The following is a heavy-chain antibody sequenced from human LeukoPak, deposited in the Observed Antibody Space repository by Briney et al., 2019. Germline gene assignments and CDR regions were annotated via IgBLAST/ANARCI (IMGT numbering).Heavy chain of an antibody. CDR1: GGSISNYY. Sequence: PSETLSLTCSVSGGSISNYYRSWIRQPPGKGLEWIGYIYYSGSTSYNPSLKSRVTISVDTSRNQFSLKLSSVTAADTAVYYCARLNSGYEHWYDPWGQGTLVTVSS. CDR3: ARLNSGYEHWYDP. D-gene: IGHD5-12*01. CDR2: IYYSGST. J-gene: IGHJ5*02. V-gene: IGHV4-59*08.